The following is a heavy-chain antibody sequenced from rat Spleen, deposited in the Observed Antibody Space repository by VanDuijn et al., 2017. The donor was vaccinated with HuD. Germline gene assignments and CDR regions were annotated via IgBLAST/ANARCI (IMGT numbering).Heavy chain of an antibody. Sequence: EVQLVESDGGLVQPGRSLKLSCAASGFSFSDYYMAWVRQAPSKGLEWVATISYDGISTYYRDSVKGRFTISRDNTKTTLYLQMDSLRSEDTATYYCASNYPLIRWGQGVMVTVSS. CDR3: ASNYPLIR. CDR2: ISYDGIST. D-gene: IGHD1-4*01. V-gene: IGHV5-29*01. CDR1: GFSFSDYY. J-gene: IGHJ2*01.